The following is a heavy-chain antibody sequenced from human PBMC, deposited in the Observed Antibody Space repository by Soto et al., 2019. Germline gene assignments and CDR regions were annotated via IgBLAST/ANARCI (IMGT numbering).Heavy chain of an antibody. V-gene: IGHV1-18*01. Sequence: RASVKVSCKASGYTFTSYGISWVRQAPGQGLEWMGWISAYNGNTNYAQKLQGRVTMTTDTSTSTAYMELRSLRSDDTAVYYCARAPPYVWGSYRVNYYYYGMDVWGQGTTVTVSS. CDR2: ISAYNGNT. D-gene: IGHD3-16*02. J-gene: IGHJ6*02. CDR1: GYTFTSYG. CDR3: ARAPPYVWGSYRVNYYYYGMDV.